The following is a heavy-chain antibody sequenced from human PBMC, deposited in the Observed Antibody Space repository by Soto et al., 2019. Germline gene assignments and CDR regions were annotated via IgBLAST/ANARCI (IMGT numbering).Heavy chain of an antibody. Sequence: QLQLQESGPGLVKPSETLSLTCTVSGGSISSSSYYWGWIRQPPGKGLEWIGSIYYSGSTYYNPSLKSRVTISVDTSKNQFSLKLSSVTAADTAVYYCAREVGATWYFDLWGRGTLVTVSS. CDR2: IYYSGST. CDR3: AREVGATWYFDL. CDR1: GGSISSSSYY. V-gene: IGHV4-39*02. J-gene: IGHJ2*01. D-gene: IGHD1-26*01.